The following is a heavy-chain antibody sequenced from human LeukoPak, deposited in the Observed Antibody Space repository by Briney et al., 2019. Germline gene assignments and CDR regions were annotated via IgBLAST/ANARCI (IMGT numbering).Heavy chain of an antibody. D-gene: IGHD1-26*01. CDR2: ISAYNGNT. Sequence: ASVKVSCKASGYTFTSYGISWVRQAPGQGLEWMGWISAYNGNTNYAQKLQGRVTMTTDTSTSTAYMELRSIGSDDTAVYYCARTAEWELHTDYWGQGTLVTVSS. CDR1: GYTFTSYG. CDR3: ARTAEWELHTDY. V-gene: IGHV1-18*01. J-gene: IGHJ4*02.